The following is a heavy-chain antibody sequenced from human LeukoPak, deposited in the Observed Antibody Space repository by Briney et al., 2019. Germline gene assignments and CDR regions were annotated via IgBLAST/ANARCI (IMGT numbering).Heavy chain of an antibody. J-gene: IGHJ4*02. CDR2: INPSGGST. CDR3: ARARVQYYFDY. Sequence: ASVKVSCKASGYTFTSYDINWVRQATGQGLEWMGIINPSGGSTSYAQKFQGRVTMTRDTSTSTVYMELSSLRSEDTAVYYCARARVQYYFDYWGQGTLVTVSS. D-gene: IGHD3-10*01. CDR1: GYTFTSYD. V-gene: IGHV1-46*01.